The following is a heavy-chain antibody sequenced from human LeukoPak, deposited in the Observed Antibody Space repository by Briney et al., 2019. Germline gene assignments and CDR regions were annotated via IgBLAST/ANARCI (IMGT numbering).Heavy chain of an antibody. V-gene: IGHV4-34*01. Sequence: SETLSLTCAVYGGSFSGFYWSWIRQPPGKGLEWIGEINHSGSTNYNPSLKSRVTISVDTSKNQFSLKLSSVTAADTAVYYCARGQLWFGESYFDYWGQGTLVIVSS. CDR2: INHSGST. D-gene: IGHD3-10*01. CDR3: ARGQLWFGESYFDY. J-gene: IGHJ4*02. CDR1: GGSFSGFY.